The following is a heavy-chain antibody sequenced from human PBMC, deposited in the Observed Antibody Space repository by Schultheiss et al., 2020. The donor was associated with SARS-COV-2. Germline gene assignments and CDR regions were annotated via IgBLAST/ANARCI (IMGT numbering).Heavy chain of an antibody. D-gene: IGHD3-9*01. V-gene: IGHV3-23*01. CDR1: GFTFNSYA. CDR2: ISGSGGST. J-gene: IGHJ4*02. CDR3: ARDRRYFDRSRYYFDY. Sequence: GGSLRLSCAASGFTFNSYAMSWVRQAPGKGLEWVSAISGSGGSTYYADSVKGRFTISRDNAKNSLFLQMNSLRAEDTAVYYCARDRRYFDRSRYYFDYWGQGTLVTVSS.